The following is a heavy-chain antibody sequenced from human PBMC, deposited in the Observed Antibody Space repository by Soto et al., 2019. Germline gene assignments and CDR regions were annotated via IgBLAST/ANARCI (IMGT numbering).Heavy chain of an antibody. CDR2: IIPILGTI. CDR1: GRTFLISA. Sequence: QVQLVQSGAEVKTPGSSVRVSCKTAGRTFLISAIAWVRQAPGQGLEWMGGIIPILGTIHIAQNFQGRVNFTADRSTSTAYVDLSSLRSEDTATYFCARGKEWEQPSNHDDVDYWGQGSQVIVSS. J-gene: IGHJ4*02. CDR3: ARGKEWEQPSNHDDVDY. V-gene: IGHV1-69*06. D-gene: IGHD1-26*01.